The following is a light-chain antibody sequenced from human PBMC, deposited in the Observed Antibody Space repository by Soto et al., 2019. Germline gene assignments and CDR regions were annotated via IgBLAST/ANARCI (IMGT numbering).Light chain of an antibody. CDR3: QSAGPSGPFSWV. CDR2: KDD. J-gene: IGLJ3*02. CDR1: TLPKKY. V-gene: IGLV3-25*02. Sequence: SYELTQPPSVSVSPGQTARITCSGDTLPKKYVYWYQKKAGQAPLLAVYKDDERPSGIPERFSGSSSGSTVTLTISGVQAEDEADYYCQSAGPSGPFSWVFGGGTKLTVL.